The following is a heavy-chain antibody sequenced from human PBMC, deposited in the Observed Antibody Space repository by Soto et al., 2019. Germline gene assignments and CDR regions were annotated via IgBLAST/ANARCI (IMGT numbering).Heavy chain of an antibody. Sequence: QLQLQESGPGLVKPSETLSLTCTVSGGSISSSSYYWGWIRQPPGKGLEWIGSIYYSGNTYYNPSHKSRVTISVDPSKNQFSLKLSSVTAADTAVYYCARIRAVSGGVYYFDYWGQGTLVTVSS. CDR3: ARIRAVSGGVYYFDY. CDR1: GGSISSSSYY. J-gene: IGHJ4*02. D-gene: IGHD6-19*01. V-gene: IGHV4-39*01. CDR2: IYYSGNT.